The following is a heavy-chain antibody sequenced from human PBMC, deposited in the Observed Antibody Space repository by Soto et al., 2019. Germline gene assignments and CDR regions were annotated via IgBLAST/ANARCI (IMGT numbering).Heavy chain of an antibody. Sequence: EVQLLESGGGLVQPGGSLRLSCAASGFTFSSYAMSWVRQAPGKGLEWVSAISGSGGSTYYADSVKGRFTISRDNSKNTMYRQMNSLRAEDTAVYYCAKDQAVTMIVVVITDYYGMDVWGQGTTVTVSS. V-gene: IGHV3-23*01. J-gene: IGHJ6*02. D-gene: IGHD3-22*01. CDR2: ISGSGGST. CDR1: GFTFSSYA. CDR3: AKDQAVTMIVVVITDYYGMDV.